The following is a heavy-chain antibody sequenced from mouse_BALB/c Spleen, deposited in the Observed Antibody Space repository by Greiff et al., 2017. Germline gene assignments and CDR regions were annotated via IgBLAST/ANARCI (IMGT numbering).Heavy chain of an antibody. Sequence: EVQLQESGPSLVKPSQTLSLTCSVTGDSITSGYWNWIRKFPGNKLEYMGYISYSGSTYYNPSLKSRISITRDTSKNQYYLQLNSVTTEDTATYYWARWGGGYDGAMDYWGQGTSVTVSS. CDR2: ISYSGST. CDR3: ARWGGGYDGAMDY. V-gene: IGHV3-8*02. CDR1: GDSITSGY. J-gene: IGHJ4*01. D-gene: IGHD2-14*01.